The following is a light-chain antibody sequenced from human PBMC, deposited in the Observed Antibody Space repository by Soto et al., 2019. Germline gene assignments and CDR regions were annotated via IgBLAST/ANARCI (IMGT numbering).Light chain of an antibody. CDR2: GAS. CDR1: QSVSSSY. Sequence: EIVLTQSPGTLSLSPGERATLSCRASQSVSSSYLAWYQQKPGQAPRLLIYGASSRATGIPDRFSGSGSGTDFTLTISRLEPEDFALYYCQQYGSSPYTFGVGTKLEIK. V-gene: IGKV3-20*01. J-gene: IGKJ2*01. CDR3: QQYGSSPYT.